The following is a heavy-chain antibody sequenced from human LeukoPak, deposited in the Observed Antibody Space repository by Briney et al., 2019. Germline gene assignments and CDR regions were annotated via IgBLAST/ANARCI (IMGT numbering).Heavy chain of an antibody. J-gene: IGHJ4*02. CDR1: GFTFSSYS. D-gene: IGHD3-16*01. V-gene: IGHV3-21*01. CDR3: ARYGGGLRLFDY. CDR2: ISSSSSYI. Sequence: KSGGSLRLSCAASGFTFSSYSMNWVRQAPGKGLEWVSSISSSSSYIYYADSVKGRFTISRDNAKNSLYLQMNSLRAEVTAVYYCARYGGGLRLFDYWGQGTLVTVSS.